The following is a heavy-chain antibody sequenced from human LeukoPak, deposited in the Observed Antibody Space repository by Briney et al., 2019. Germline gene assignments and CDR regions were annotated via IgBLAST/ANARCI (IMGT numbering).Heavy chain of an antibody. V-gene: IGHV3-23*01. CDR2: LSGSGGRT. Sequence: PGASLRLSCAASGFTFSSDAMSCVRHGPGKGLEWVSALSGSGGRTYYADSVTVRLPISRDNSKNTLYLQMNSLRAEDTAVYYCAKVGVITNCGVLTNYFDYWGQGTLVTASS. CDR1: GFTFSSDA. D-gene: IGHD3-3*01. CDR3: AKVGVITNCGVLTNYFDY. J-gene: IGHJ4*02.